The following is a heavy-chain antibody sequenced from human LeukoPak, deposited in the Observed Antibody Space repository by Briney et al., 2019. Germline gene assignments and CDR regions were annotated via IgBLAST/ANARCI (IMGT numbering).Heavy chain of an antibody. CDR1: GFTFSNAW. J-gene: IGHJ4*02. CDR2: IRSKAYGGTT. Sequence: GGSLRLSCAASGFTFSNAWMSWVRQAPGKGLEWVGFIRSKAYGGTTEYAASVKGRFTISRDDSKSIAYLQMNSLKTEDTAVYYCTRTGYDHVWGSYRYTYYFDYWGQGTLVTVSS. CDR3: TRTGYDHVWGSYRYTYYFDY. V-gene: IGHV3-49*04. D-gene: IGHD3-16*02.